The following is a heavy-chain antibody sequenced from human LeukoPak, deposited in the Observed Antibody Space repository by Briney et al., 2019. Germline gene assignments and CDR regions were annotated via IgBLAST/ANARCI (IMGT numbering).Heavy chain of an antibody. CDR1: GYSISSGYY. CDR2: IYHSGST. J-gene: IGHJ6*04. D-gene: IGHD6-25*01. Sequence: SETLSLTCTVSGYSISSGYYWGWIRQPPGKGLEWIGSIYHSGSTYYNPSLKSRVTISVDTSKNQFSLKLSSVTAADTAVYYCASLDLYSSAFPTDPTELDVWGKGTTATVSS. V-gene: IGHV4-38-2*02. CDR3: ASLDLYSSAFPTDPTELDV.